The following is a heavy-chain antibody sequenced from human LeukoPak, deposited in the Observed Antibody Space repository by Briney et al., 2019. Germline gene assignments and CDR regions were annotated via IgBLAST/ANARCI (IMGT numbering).Heavy chain of an antibody. CDR2: IGTTGDT. D-gene: IGHD3-16*01. CDR3: ARGSFGGAVLH. CDR1: GFTFSSYD. V-gene: IGHV3-13*01. J-gene: IGHJ4*02. Sequence: AGGSLRLSCEVSGFTFSSYDMHWVRQTTGKGLERVSGIGTTGDTHYPDSVKGRFTVSRENAKNSLYLQMNSLRAGDTAVYYCARGSFGGAVLHWGQGTLVTVSS.